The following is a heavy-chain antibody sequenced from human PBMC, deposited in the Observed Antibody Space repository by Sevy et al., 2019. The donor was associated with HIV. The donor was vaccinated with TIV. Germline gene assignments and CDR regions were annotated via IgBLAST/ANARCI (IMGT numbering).Heavy chain of an antibody. CDR2: FDPEDDER. J-gene: IGHJ4*02. Sequence: ASVKVSSKVSGNTLTQLSMHWVRQVPGKGLEWMGSFDPEDDERIYAQKFQGRVTMTEDTSTDIAYMELSSLKSEDTAVYYCATTKDYYENSGDPFDYWGQGTLVTVSS. D-gene: IGHD3-22*01. CDR3: ATTKDYYENSGDPFDY. V-gene: IGHV1-24*01. CDR1: GNTLTQLS.